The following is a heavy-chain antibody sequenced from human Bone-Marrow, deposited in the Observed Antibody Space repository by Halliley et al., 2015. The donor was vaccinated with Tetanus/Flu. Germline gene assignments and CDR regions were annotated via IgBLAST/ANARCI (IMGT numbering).Heavy chain of an antibody. J-gene: IGHJ4*02. V-gene: IGHV3-11*05. Sequence: SSYKDYAESVKGRFTISRDNAKKSLYLQMNSLRVEDTAMYYCARDLSRWSRGYNYARGLLDYWGQGTLVTVSS. D-gene: IGHD5-18*01. CDR2: SSYK. CDR3: ARDLSRWSRGYNYARGLLDY.